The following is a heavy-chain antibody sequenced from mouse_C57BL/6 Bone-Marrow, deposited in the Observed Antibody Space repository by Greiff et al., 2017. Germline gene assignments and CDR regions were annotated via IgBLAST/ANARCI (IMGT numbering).Heavy chain of an antibody. V-gene: IGHV1-61*01. D-gene: IGHD2-1*01. Sequence: QVQLQQPVAELVRPGSSVKLSCKASGYTFTSYWMDWVKQRPGQGLEWIGNIYPSDSETHYNQKFKDKATLTVDKSSSTAYMQLSSLTSEDSAVYYCARSRYGNQRYFDVWGTGTTVTVSS. CDR1: GYTFTSYW. CDR2: IYPSDSET. J-gene: IGHJ1*03. CDR3: ARSRYGNQRYFDV.